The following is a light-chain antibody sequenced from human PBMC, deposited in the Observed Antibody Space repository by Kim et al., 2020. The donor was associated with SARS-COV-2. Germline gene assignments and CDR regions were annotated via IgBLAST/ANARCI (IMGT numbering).Light chain of an antibody. CDR3: QKYNRAPLT. CDR1: QGIINF. CDR2: GAS. J-gene: IGKJ4*01. Sequence: DIQMTQSPSSLSASVGDRVTITCRASQGIINFLAWYQQKPGKLPKLLISGASTLQSEVPSRFSDSGSGTDFTLTISSLQPEDVATYYGQKYNRAPLTFGGGTKVDIK. V-gene: IGKV1-27*01.